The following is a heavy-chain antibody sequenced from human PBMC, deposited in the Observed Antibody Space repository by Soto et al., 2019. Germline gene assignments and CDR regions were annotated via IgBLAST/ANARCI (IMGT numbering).Heavy chain of an antibody. CDR2: ISYGGSNK. D-gene: IGHD2-8*01. CDR1: GFTFSSYG. V-gene: IGHV3-30*18. Sequence: PGGSLRLSCAASGFTFSSYGMHWVRQAPGKGLEWVAVISYGGSNKYYADSVKGRFTISRDNSKNTLYLQMNSLRAEDTAVYYCAKDSVLMDLSAYWGQGTLVTVSS. J-gene: IGHJ4*02. CDR3: AKDSVLMDLSAY.